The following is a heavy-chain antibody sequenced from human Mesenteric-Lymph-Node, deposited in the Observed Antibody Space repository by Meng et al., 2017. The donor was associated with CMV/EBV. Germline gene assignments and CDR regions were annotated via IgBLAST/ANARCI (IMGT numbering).Heavy chain of an antibody. CDR1: GFTFSSYA. CDR2: ISDSGGGT. CDR3: ARDYAGMDV. J-gene: IGHJ6*02. D-gene: IGHD3-16*01. V-gene: IGHV3-23*01. Sequence: GESLKISCAASGFTFSSYAMSWVRQTPRKGLEWVSAISDSGGGTYYADSVKGRFTISRDNSKNTLYLQMNSLRAEDTAVYYCARDYAGMDVWGQGTTVTVSS.